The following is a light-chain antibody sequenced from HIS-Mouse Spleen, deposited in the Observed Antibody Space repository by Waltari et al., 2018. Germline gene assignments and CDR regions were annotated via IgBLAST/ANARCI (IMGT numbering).Light chain of an antibody. CDR1: KGIRSY. CDR2: AAS. V-gene: IGKV1-9*01. Sequence: DIQLTQYPSFLSASVGDRVTSTYRASKGIRSYLAWYQQKAGKAPKLLIYAASTLQSGVPSRFSGSGSGTEFTLTISSLQPEDFATYYCQQLNSYPPTFGQGTKVEIK. J-gene: IGKJ1*01. CDR3: QQLNSYPPT.